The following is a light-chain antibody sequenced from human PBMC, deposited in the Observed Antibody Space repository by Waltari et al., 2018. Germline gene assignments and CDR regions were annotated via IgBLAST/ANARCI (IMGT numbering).Light chain of an antibody. Sequence: QSGLTQPPSVSAAPGQRVPLSCSGTSPTICNHYAPWYQQFPGAAPKLLIYDNNKRPSGIPDRFSASKSGTSATLDITGLQTEDEADYYCGTWDNSLVTVIFGGGTKLTVL. CDR2: DNN. CDR1: SPTICNHY. V-gene: IGLV1-51*01. CDR3: GTWDNSLVTVI. J-gene: IGLJ2*01.